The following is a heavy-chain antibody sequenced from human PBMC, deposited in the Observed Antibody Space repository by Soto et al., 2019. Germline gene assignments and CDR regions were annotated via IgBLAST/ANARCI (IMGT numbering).Heavy chain of an antibody. CDR2: IFWDDDK. CDR1: GFSLSTSGVG. J-gene: IGHJ4*02. V-gene: IGHV2-5*02. Sequence: QITLRESGPTLVKPTQTLTLTCTFSGFSLSTSGVGVGWIRQPPAEALEWLGIIFWDDDKRYRPSLKRRVSITKDTSKDQLVLTMTNMDPVDTATYYCAHLAWKEMWPRAPVVNWGQGTPVTVSS. D-gene: IGHD1-1*01. CDR3: AHLAWKEMWPRAPVVN.